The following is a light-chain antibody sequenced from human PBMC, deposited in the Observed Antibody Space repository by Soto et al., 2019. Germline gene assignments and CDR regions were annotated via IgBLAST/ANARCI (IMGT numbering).Light chain of an antibody. J-gene: IGLJ3*02. Sequence: QSALTQPASVSGSPGQSITISCTGTTSDVGRYNYVSWHQQHPGKAPKLLIFDVSNRPSGVSDRFSGSKSGNTASRTISGLQAEDEADYYCNSYTTGTTWVFGGGTKLTVL. CDR1: TSDVGRYNY. CDR2: DVS. V-gene: IGLV2-14*01. CDR3: NSYTTGTTWV.